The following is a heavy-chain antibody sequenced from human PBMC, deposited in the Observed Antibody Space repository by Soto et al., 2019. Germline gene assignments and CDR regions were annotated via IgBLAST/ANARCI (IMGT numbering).Heavy chain of an antibody. CDR2: IIPILGIA. D-gene: IGHD2-15*01. CDR1: GGTFSSYA. Sequence: ASVKVSCKASGGTFSSYAISWGRQAPGQGLEWMGGIIPILGIANYAQKFQGRVTITADKSTSTAYMELSSLRSEDTAVYSCARAAVVTGGGYYYYYGMDVWGQGTTVTVSS. J-gene: IGHJ6*02. V-gene: IGHV1-69*10. CDR3: ARAAVVTGGGYYYYYGMDV.